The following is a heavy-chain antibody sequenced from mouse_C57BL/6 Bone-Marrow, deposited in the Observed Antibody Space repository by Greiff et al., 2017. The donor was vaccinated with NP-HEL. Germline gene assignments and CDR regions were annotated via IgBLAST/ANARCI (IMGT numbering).Heavy chain of an antibody. Sequence: VHLVESGPGLVQPSQSLSITCTVSGFSLTSYGVHWVRQSPGKGLEWLGVIWRGGSTDYNAAFMSRLSITKDNSKSQVFFKMNSLQADDTAIYYCANYYGSISYYYAMDYWGQGTSVTVSS. CDR2: IWRGGST. D-gene: IGHD1-1*01. J-gene: IGHJ4*01. CDR1: GFSLTSYG. V-gene: IGHV2-5*01. CDR3: ANYYGSISYYYAMDY.